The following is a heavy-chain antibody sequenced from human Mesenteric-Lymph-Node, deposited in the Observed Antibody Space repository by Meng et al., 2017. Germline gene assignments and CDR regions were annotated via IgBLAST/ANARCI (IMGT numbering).Heavy chain of an antibody. CDR2: INTNTGNP. V-gene: IGHV7-4-1*04. CDR3: VRGDWFDP. CDR1: GYTVTTYA. Sequence: QVQLGQTGAEVKKPGAAVKVSCKASGYTVTTYAMNGVRQAPGQGLEWMGWINTNTGNPTYAQGFTGRFVFSLDTSVNMAYLQITSLKAEDTAVYYCVRGDWFDPWGQGTLVTVSS. J-gene: IGHJ5*02.